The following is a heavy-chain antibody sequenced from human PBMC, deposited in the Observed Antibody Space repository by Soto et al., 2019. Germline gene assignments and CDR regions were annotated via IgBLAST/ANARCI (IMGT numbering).Heavy chain of an antibody. CDR1: EFTFSSYA. CDR2: ISASGTNT. J-gene: IGHJ4*02. D-gene: IGHD6-19*01. CDR3: ANPPRSVAGTSH. V-gene: IGHV3-23*01. Sequence: EVQLLESGGGLVQPGGSLRLSCAASEFTFSSYAMSWVRQAPGKGLEWVSSISASGTNTYYADSVKGRFTISRDNPNNTLFLKMNSLRAEDTAVYYCANPPRSVAGTSHWGQGTLVTVSS.